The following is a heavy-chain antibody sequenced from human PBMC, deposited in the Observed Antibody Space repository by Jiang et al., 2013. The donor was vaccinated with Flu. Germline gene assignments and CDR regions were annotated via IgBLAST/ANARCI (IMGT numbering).Heavy chain of an antibody. CDR3: ARVDSTMVPYYYYYGMDV. CDR1: GFTSVAML. D-gene: IGHD3-10*01. V-gene: IGHV3-30*04. Sequence: SCAASGFTSVAMLCTGSARLQARGWSGWQLLSYDGSNKYYADSVKGRFTISRDNSKNTLYLQMNSLRAEDTAVYYCARVDSTMVPYYYYYGMDVWGQGTTVTVSS. CDR2: LSYDGSNK. J-gene: IGHJ6*02.